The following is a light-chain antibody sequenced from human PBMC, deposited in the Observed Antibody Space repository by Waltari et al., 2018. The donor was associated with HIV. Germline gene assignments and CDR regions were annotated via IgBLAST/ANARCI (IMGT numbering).Light chain of an antibody. V-gene: IGLV3-21*02. CDR3: QVWDSSSDHPGV. Sequence: SYVLTQPPSVSVAPGQTARITCGGNNIGSKNVHWYQPKPRQAPVLVVFNGGDRPSGIPQRLSGSSSENTATLTISRVEVGDEADYYCQVWDSSSDHPGVFGSGTKVTVL. J-gene: IGLJ1*01. CDR2: NGG. CDR1: NIGSKN.